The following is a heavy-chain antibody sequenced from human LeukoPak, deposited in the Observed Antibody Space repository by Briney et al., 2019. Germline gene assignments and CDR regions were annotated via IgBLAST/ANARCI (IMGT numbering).Heavy chain of an antibody. CDR3: TRENYVPDS. D-gene: IGHD3-10*02. Sequence: GGSLRLSCAASEFTFSSYSMNWVRQAPGKGLEWVASISDGGWATYYVDSVRGRFTISRDDARNSLFLQMNGLRADDTAVYYCTRENYVPDSWGQGTLVTVSS. J-gene: IGHJ5*02. V-gene: IGHV3-7*03. CDR2: ISDGGWAT. CDR1: EFTFSSYS.